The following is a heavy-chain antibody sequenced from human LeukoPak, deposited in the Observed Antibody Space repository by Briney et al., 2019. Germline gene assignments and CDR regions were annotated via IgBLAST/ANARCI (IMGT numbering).Heavy chain of an antibody. V-gene: IGHV3-15*01. CDR1: GFTVSSNY. CDR2: IKSKTDGGTT. CDR3: TTDGDSGYDPRGY. D-gene: IGHD5-12*01. Sequence: PGGSLRLSCAASGFTVSSNYMSWVRQAPGKGLEWVGRIKSKTDGGTTDYAAPVKGRFTISRDDSKNTLYLQMNSLKTEDTAVYYCTTDGDSGYDPRGYWGQGTLVTVSS. J-gene: IGHJ4*02.